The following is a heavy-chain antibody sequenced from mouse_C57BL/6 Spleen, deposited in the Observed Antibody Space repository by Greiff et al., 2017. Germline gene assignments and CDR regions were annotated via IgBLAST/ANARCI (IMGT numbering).Heavy chain of an antibody. J-gene: IGHJ2*01. CDR1: GYSFTGYF. CDR2: INPYNGDT. Sequence: EVKLQQSGPELVKPGDSVKISCKASGYSFTGYFMNWVMQSHGKSLEWIGRINPYNGDTFYNQKFKGKATLTVDKSSSTAHMGLRSLTSEDYAVYYCARHRDGSSFLYFDFWGQGTTLTVSS. CDR3: ARHRDGSSFLYFDF. D-gene: IGHD1-1*01. V-gene: IGHV1-20*01.